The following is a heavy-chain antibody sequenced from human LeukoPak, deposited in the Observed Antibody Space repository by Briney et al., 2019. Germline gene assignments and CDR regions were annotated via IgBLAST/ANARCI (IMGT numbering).Heavy chain of an antibody. CDR2: IYYTGNT. CDR1: GGSIGSSYY. Sequence: SETLSLTCTVSGGSIGSSYYWSWIRPPPGKGLEWIGFIYYTGNTNYNPSLKSRATISVDTSKNQFSLKLSSVTAADTAMYYCARDQYYDAFDIWGQGTMVIVSS. J-gene: IGHJ3*02. CDR3: ARDQYYDAFDI. D-gene: IGHD1-26*01. V-gene: IGHV4-59*01.